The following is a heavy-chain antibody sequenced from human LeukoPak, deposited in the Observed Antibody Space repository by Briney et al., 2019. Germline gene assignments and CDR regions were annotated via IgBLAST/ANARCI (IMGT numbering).Heavy chain of an antibody. CDR1: GFTFSSYS. V-gene: IGHV3-21*01. Sequence: GGSLRLSCAASGFTFSSYSMNWVRQAPGKGLEWVSSISSSSSYIYYADSVKGRFTISRDNAKNSLYLQMNSLRAEDTAVYYCARELHGSGPIDLWGRGTLVTVSS. CDR2: ISSSSSYI. CDR3: ARELHGSGPIDL. D-gene: IGHD3-10*01. J-gene: IGHJ2*01.